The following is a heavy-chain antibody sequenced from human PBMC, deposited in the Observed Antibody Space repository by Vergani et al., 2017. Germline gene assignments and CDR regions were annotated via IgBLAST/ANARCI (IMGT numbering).Heavy chain of an antibody. CDR2: ISWNSGAV. CDR3: TRGSVYYHDSADHDYDPYTGFDL. D-gene: IGHD4-17*01. J-gene: IGHJ3*01. Sequence: EVDLVESGGGLAQPGGSLRLSCEASGITFWKFGMHWVRQGPGKGLEWVSGISWNSGAVDYADSVRGRFTISRDNAKNSLFLEMNSLRFEDTAVYFCTRGSVYYHDSADHDYDPYTGFDLWGQGTLVTVSS. CDR1: GITFWKFG. V-gene: IGHV3-9*01.